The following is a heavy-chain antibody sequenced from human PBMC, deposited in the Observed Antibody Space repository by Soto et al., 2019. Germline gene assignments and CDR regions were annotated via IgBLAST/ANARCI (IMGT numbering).Heavy chain of an antibody. CDR3: ARVPPRGSGWVDY. Sequence: QVQLQESGPGLVKPSQTLSLTCTVSGGSISSGGCYWSWIRHHPGKGLEWIGYIYYSGSTYYNPSLQSRVTISVDKSKNQFSLKLSSVTAADTAVYYCARVPPRGSGWVDYWGQGTLVTVSS. J-gene: IGHJ4*02. CDR2: IYYSGST. V-gene: IGHV4-31*03. CDR1: GGSISSGGCY. D-gene: IGHD3-10*01.